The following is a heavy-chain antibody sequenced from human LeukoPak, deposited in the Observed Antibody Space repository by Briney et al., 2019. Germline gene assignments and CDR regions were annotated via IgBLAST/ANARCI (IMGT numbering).Heavy chain of an antibody. Sequence: GASVKVSCKASGGTFSSYAISWVRQAPGQGLEWMGGIIPIFGTANYAQKFQGRVTITADKSTSTAYMELSSLRSEDTAVYYCARDCSGGSCYSHYWGQGTLVTVSS. V-gene: IGHV1-69*06. CDR1: GGTFSSYA. CDR2: IIPIFGTA. D-gene: IGHD2-15*01. J-gene: IGHJ4*02. CDR3: ARDCSGGSCYSHY.